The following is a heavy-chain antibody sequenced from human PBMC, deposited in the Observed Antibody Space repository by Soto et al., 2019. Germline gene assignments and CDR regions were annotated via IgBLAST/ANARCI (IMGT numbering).Heavy chain of an antibody. CDR2: MYYNGNI. V-gene: IGHV4-59*01. D-gene: IGHD3-16*01. CDR3: ASGGNWFDP. CDR1: GGSISSYY. J-gene: IGHJ5*02. Sequence: PSETLSLTCTVSGGSISSYYWIWIRQPPGKGLEWIGYMYYNGNINYNPSLKSRVTISIDTSKNQFSLTLKSVTAADTAVYYCASGGNWFDPWGQGVLVTVPQ.